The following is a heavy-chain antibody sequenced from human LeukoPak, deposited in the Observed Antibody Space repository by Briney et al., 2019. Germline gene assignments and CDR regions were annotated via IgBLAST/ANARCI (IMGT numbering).Heavy chain of an antibody. CDR2: IYTSGST. J-gene: IGHJ6*02. CDR3: ARDIVVVPAAMRDGYYYYGMDV. V-gene: IGHV4-4*07. D-gene: IGHD2-2*01. Sequence: SETLSLTCTVSGGSISSYYWSWIRQPAGKGLEWIGRIYTSGSTNYNPSLKSRVTMSVDTSKNQFSPKLSSVTAADTAVYYCARDIVVVPAAMRDGYYYYGMDVWGQGTTVTVSS. CDR1: GGSISSYY.